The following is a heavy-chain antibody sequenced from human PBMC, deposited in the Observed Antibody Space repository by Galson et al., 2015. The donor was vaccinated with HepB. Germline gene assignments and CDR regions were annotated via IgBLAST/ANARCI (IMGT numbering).Heavy chain of an antibody. V-gene: IGHV4-59*01. D-gene: IGHD3-10*01. CDR1: GGSISSYY. CDR2: IYYSGST. CDR3: AREKVRGVILGVFDY. Sequence: QVQLQESGPGLVKPSETLSLTCTVSGGSISSYYWSWIRQPPGKGLEWIGYIYYSGSTNYNPSLKSRVTISVDTSKNQFSLKLSSVTAADTAVYYCAREKVRGVILGVFDYWGQGTLVTVSS. J-gene: IGHJ4*02.